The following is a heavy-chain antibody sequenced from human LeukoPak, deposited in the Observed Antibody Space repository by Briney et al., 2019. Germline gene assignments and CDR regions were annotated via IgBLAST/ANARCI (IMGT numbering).Heavy chain of an antibody. J-gene: IGHJ4*02. CDR3: ARSSYYYDSSGYYYNY. D-gene: IGHD3-22*01. CDR2: IYYSGST. CDR1: GGSISSYY. V-gene: IGHV4-59*05. Sequence: SETPSLTCTVSGGSISSYYWSWIRQPAGKGLEWIGSIYYSGSTYYNPSLKSRVTISVDTSKNQFSLKLSSVTAADTAVYYCARSSYYYDSSGYYYNYWGQGTLVTVSS.